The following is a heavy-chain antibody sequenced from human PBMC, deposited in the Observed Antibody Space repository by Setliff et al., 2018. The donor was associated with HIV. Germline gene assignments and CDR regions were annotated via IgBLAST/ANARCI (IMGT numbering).Heavy chain of an antibody. Sequence: ASVKVSCKVSGYSLTELSIHWVRQAPGEGLEWMGGFDPEDDETVYAEKFQGRVTMTEDTSTDTAYMALSSLSSEDTAMYYCATSGFYDILTGPTPGVFDIWGQGTMVTVSS. CDR2: FDPEDDET. CDR1: GYSLTELS. CDR3: ATSGFYDILTGPTPGVFDI. J-gene: IGHJ3*02. V-gene: IGHV1-24*01. D-gene: IGHD3-9*01.